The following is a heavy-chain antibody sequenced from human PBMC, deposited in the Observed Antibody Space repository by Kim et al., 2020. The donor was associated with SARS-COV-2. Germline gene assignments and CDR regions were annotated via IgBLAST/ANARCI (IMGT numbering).Heavy chain of an antibody. V-gene: IGHV4-30-2*01. CDR3: ASATPWYGDYVVWFDP. Sequence: SETLSLTCAVSGGSISSGGYSWSWIRQPPGKGLEWIGYIYHSGSTYYNPSLKSRVTISVDRSKNQFSLKLSSVTAADTAVYYCASATPWYGDYVVWFDPWGQGTLVTFSS. J-gene: IGHJ5*02. CDR1: GGSISSGGYS. CDR2: IYHSGST. D-gene: IGHD4-17*01.